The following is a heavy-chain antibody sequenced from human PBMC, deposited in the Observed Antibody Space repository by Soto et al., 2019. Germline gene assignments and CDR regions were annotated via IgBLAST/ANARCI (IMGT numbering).Heavy chain of an antibody. V-gene: IGHV3-23*01. D-gene: IGHD2-2*01. Sequence: EVQLLESGGGLVQPGGSLRLSCAASGFPFSSYAMTWVRQAPGKGLEWLSAISGSGDSRNYADSVKGRFTVSRDNSKNPLYLQMNSLRAEDTALYYCAKFLTSWHKDYYYYMDVWGNGTTVTVSS. CDR3: AKFLTSWHKDYYYYMDV. J-gene: IGHJ6*03. CDR1: GFPFSSYA. CDR2: ISGSGDSR.